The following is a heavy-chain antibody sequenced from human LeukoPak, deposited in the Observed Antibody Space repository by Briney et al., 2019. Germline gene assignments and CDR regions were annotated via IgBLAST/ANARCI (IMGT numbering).Heavy chain of an antibody. J-gene: IGHJ4*02. Sequence: GGSLRLSCAASGFTFSSYSMNWVRQAPGKGLEWVSYISSSSSTIYYADSVKGRFTISRDNAKNSLYLQMNSLRAEDTAVYYCASQTNYYGSGSYYMWGQGTLVTVPS. D-gene: IGHD3-10*01. CDR3: ASQTNYYGSGSYYM. CDR2: ISSSSSTI. CDR1: GFTFSSYS. V-gene: IGHV3-48*01.